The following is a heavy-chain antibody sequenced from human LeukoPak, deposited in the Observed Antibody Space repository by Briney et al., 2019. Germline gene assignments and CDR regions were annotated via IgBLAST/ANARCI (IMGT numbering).Heavy chain of an antibody. V-gene: IGHV1-2*02. CDR1: GYTFTGYY. CDR2: INPNSGGT. D-gene: IGHD1-26*01. J-gene: IGHJ3*02. CDR3: ARVPSVGATPLDAFDI. Sequence: GASVKVSCKASGYTFTGYYMHWVRQAPGQGLEWMGWINPNSGGTNYAQKFQGRVTMTRDTSISTAYMELSRLRSDDTAVYYCARVPSVGATPLDAFDIWGQGTMVTVSS.